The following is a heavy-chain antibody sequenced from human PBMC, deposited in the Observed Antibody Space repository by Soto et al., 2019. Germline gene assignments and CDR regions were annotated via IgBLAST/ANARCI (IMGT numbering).Heavy chain of an antibody. D-gene: IGHD3-10*01. Sequence: QVQLVQSGAEVKKPGASVKVSCKASGYTFTSYGITWVRQAPGQGLEWVGWISAYNGNTNYAEKFQGRVTMTTDTATNTGEMELRSPRSDDTDVDYCARVITMLRGVFIRGPLFYDFWGQGTLVTVTS. CDR3: ARVITMLRGVFIRGPLFYDF. V-gene: IGHV1-18*01. J-gene: IGHJ4*02. CDR2: ISAYNGNT. CDR1: GYTFTSYG.